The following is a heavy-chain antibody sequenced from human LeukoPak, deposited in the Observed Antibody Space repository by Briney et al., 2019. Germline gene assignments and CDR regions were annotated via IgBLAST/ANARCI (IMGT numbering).Heavy chain of an antibody. CDR2: INHSGST. CDR1: GGSFSGYY. V-gene: IGHV4-34*01. J-gene: IGHJ4*02. CDR3: AGSRGVFY. Sequence: PSETLSLTCAVYGGSFSGYYWSWIRQPPGKGLEWIGEINHSGSTNYNPSLKSRVTISVDTSKNQFSLRLSSVTAADTAVYYCAGSRGVFYWGQGTLVTVSS. D-gene: IGHD3-10*01.